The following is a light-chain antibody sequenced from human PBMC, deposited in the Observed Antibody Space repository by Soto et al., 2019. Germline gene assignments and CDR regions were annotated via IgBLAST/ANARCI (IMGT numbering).Light chain of an antibody. J-gene: IGLJ3*02. CDR1: SSNIGSNY. Sequence: QSVLTQPLSASGTPGQRVTISCSGSSSNIGSNYVYWYQQLPGTAPKLLIYRNNQRPSGVPDRFSGSKSGTSASLAISGLRSEDEADYYCAAWDDSLSAQVFGGGTKVTVL. CDR2: RNN. CDR3: AAWDDSLSAQV. V-gene: IGLV1-47*01.